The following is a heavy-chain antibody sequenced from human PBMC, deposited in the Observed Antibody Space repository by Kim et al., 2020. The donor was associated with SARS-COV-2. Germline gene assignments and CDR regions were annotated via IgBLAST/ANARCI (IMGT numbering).Heavy chain of an antibody. V-gene: IGHV3-30-3*01. CDR2: ISYDGSNK. D-gene: IGHD3-3*01. Sequence: GGSLRLSCAASGFTFSSYAMHWVRQAPGKGLEWVAVISYDGSNKYYADSVKGRFTISRDNSKNTLYLQMNSLRAEDTAVYYCARVGVLRFFNGMDVWGQG. J-gene: IGHJ6*02. CDR1: GFTFSSYA. CDR3: ARVGVLRFFNGMDV.